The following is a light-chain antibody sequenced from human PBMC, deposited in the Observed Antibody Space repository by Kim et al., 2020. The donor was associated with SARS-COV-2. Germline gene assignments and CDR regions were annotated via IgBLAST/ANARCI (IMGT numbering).Light chain of an antibody. Sequence: QSITISCTGTSSDVGGYNYVSWYQQHPGKAPKLMIYDVSNWPSGVSNRFSGSKSGNTASLTISGLQAEDEADYYCSSYTSSSTLVVFGGGTKVTVL. CDR3: SSYTSSSTLVV. CDR1: SSDVGGYNY. CDR2: DVS. J-gene: IGLJ2*01. V-gene: IGLV2-14*03.